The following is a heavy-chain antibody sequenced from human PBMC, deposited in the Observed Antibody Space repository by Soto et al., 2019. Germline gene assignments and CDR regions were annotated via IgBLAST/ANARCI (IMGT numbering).Heavy chain of an antibody. J-gene: IGHJ4*02. CDR3: ARIPVAGHCYYDY. D-gene: IGHD6-19*01. V-gene: IGHV1-18*01. CDR2: INTYAGNT. CDR1: GYTFTSYV. Sequence: QVQLVQSAAEMKKPGASVKVSCKASGYTFTSYVINWVRQSPGQGLEWMGYINTYAGNTYYAQKLQGRVTMTTDTSSTTPYRELRSLTSDDTAVYYCARIPVAGHCYYDYWGQGTLVTVSS.